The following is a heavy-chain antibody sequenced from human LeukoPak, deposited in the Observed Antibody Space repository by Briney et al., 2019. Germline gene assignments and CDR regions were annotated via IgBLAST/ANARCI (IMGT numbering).Heavy chain of an antibody. V-gene: IGHV3-23*01. CDR2: ISASGGST. CDR1: GFTFSSYA. CDR3: AKRSTSSWYFEY. D-gene: IGHD6-13*01. J-gene: IGHJ4*02. Sequence: GGSLRLSCAASGFTFSSYAMSWVRQAPGKGLEWVSAISASGGSTYYADSVKGRFTISRDDSKSTLYLQMNSLRAEDTAVYYCAKRSTSSWYFEYWGQGTLVTVSS.